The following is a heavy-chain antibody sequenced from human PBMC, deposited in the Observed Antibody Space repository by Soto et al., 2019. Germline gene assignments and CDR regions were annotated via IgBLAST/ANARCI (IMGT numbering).Heavy chain of an antibody. CDR2: VYHNGGA. D-gene: IGHD2-21*01. Sequence: SETLSLTCTVSGVSIHNSHSFWAWIRQPPGKGLQFIASVYHNGGAHYNSSLKSRVTISVDTVNNQVSLRMRSLTAADTAFYYCGRVVEGATRHTDPDSWGQGILVTVSS. CDR1: GVSIHNSHSF. V-gene: IGHV4-39*01. J-gene: IGHJ5*01. CDR3: GRVVEGATRHTDPDS.